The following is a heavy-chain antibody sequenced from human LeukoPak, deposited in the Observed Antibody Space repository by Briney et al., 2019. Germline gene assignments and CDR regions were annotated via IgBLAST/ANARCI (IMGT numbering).Heavy chain of an antibody. D-gene: IGHD3-10*01. CDR2: IRSRSSST. CDR1: GFTFSSFS. V-gene: IGHV3-48*02. J-gene: IGHJ3*02. Sequence: PGGSLRLSCAASGFTFSSFSMNWVRQAPGKGLEWISYIRSRSSSTYYADSVKGRFTISRDNAKNSLYLQMNSLGDEDTAVYYCARRGAYGSGTYYNAFDIWGQGTVVTVSS. CDR3: ARRGAYGSGTYYNAFDI.